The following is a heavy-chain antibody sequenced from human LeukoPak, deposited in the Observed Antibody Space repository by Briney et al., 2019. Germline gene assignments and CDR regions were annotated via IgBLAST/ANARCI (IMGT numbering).Heavy chain of an antibody. V-gene: IGHV4-34*01. Sequence: SETLSLTCAVYGGSFSGYYWSWIRQPPGKGLEWIGEINHSGSTNYNPSLKSRVTISVDTSKNQFSLKLSSVTAADTAVYYCARNPLAYCGGDCYYNWFDPWGQGTLVTVSS. J-gene: IGHJ5*02. CDR1: GGSFSGYY. D-gene: IGHD2-21*02. CDR3: ARNPLAYCGGDCYYNWFDP. CDR2: INHSGST.